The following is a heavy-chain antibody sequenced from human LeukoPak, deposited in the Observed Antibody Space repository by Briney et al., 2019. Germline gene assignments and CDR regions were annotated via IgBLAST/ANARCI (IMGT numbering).Heavy chain of an antibody. D-gene: IGHD3-10*01. J-gene: IGHJ4*02. CDR2: IIPIFGTA. CDR1: GGTFSSYA. CDR3: ASYYGSGRGYYFDY. V-gene: IGHV1-69*05. Sequence: ASVKVSCKASGGTFSSYAISWVRQAPGQGLEWMGGIIPIFGTANYAQKFQGRVTITTDESTSTAYMELSSLRSEDTAVYYCASYYGSGRGYYFDYWGQGTLVTVSS.